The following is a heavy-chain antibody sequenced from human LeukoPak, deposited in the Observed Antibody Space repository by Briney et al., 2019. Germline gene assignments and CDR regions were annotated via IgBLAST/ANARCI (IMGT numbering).Heavy chain of an antibody. J-gene: IGHJ4*02. CDR3: AKDNPVLEY. CDR1: GFSFSTFG. CDR2: ISKDESNK. V-gene: IGHV3-30*18. Sequence: PGGSLRLSCAASGFSFSTFGMHWVRQTPGKGLEWVSHISKDESNKYYADSVKGRFTISRDTSKNTLFLQMNSLRVKDTAVYYCAKDNPVLEYWGQGTLVTVSS.